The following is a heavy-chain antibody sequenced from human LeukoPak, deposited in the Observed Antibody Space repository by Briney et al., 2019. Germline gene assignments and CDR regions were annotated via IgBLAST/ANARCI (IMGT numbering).Heavy chain of an antibody. CDR3: ATEAGMAAALYGMDV. D-gene: IGHD6-13*01. V-gene: IGHV1-69*13. Sequence: SVKVSCKASGGTFSSYAISWVRQAPGQGLEWMGGIIPIFGTANYAQKFQGRVTITADESTSTAYMELSSLRSEDTAVYYCATEAGMAAALYGMDVWGQGTTVTVSS. J-gene: IGHJ6*02. CDR1: GGTFSSYA. CDR2: IIPIFGTA.